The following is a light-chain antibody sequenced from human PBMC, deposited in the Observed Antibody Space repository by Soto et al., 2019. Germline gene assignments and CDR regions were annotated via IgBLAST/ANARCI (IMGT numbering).Light chain of an antibody. CDR1: QSFASSH. V-gene: IGKV3-20*01. CDR2: DAS. Sequence: EIVLTQSPGTLSFSPRERATLSFRASQSFASSHLAWYRQKPGQTPRLLIYDASSRATGIPDRISGSGSGTDFTLTISRLEPEDFAVYYCQQYGSAPFTFGPGTKVDIK. J-gene: IGKJ3*01. CDR3: QQYGSAPFT.